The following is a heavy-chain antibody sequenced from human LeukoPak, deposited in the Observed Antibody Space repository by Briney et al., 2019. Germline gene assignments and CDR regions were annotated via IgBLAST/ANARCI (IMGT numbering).Heavy chain of an antibody. V-gene: IGHV4-39*07. CDR1: GGSISSSSYY. CDR3: ARVLSYYGSGSYYYYGMDV. D-gene: IGHD3-10*01. J-gene: IGHJ6*02. CDR2: IYYSGST. Sequence: SETLSLTCTVSGGSISSSSYYWGWIRQPPGKGLEWIGSIYYSGSTYYNPSLKSRVTISVDTSKNQFSLKLSSVTAADTAVYYCARVLSYYGSGSYYYYGMDVWGQGTTVTVSS.